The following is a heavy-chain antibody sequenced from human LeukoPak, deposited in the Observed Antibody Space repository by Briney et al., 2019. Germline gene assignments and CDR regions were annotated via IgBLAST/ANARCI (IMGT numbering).Heavy chain of an antibody. CDR1: GYTLTELS. CDR3: ATGARYCSSTSCSWSDP. Sequence: GASVKVSCKVSGYTLTELSMHWVRQAPGKGLEWMGGFDPEDGETIYAQKFQGRVTMTEDTSTDTAYMELSSLRSEDTAVYYCATGARYCSSTSCSWSDPWGQGTLVTVSS. CDR2: FDPEDGET. D-gene: IGHD2-2*01. J-gene: IGHJ5*02. V-gene: IGHV1-24*01.